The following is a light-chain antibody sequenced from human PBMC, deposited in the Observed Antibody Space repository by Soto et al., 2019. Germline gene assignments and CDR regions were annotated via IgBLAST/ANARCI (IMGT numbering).Light chain of an antibody. CDR3: QHYNNWLAT. V-gene: IGKV3-15*01. J-gene: IGKJ4*01. CDR2: GAS. Sequence: EIVVTQSPAILSVSPGERVTLSCRASQSVLTNLAWYQQKLGQPPRLLIYGASTRATGVPARFSGSGSGTECILTISSLQSEDVAVSYCQHYNNWLATFGGGTKVEIK. CDR1: QSVLTN.